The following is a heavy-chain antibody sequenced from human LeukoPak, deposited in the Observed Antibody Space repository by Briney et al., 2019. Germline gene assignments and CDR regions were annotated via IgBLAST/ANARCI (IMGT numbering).Heavy chain of an antibody. Sequence: GASVKVSCKASGYTFTSYYMHWVRQAPGQGLEWMGLINPTGGSTGYAQKFQGRVTMTEDTSTDTAYMELSSLRSEDTAVYYCATGKLGLELRNSKGRSYYMDVWGKGTTVTVSS. D-gene: IGHD1-7*01. V-gene: IGHV1-46*01. CDR3: ATGKLGLELRNSKGRSYYMDV. J-gene: IGHJ6*03. CDR2: INPTGGST. CDR1: GYTFTSYY.